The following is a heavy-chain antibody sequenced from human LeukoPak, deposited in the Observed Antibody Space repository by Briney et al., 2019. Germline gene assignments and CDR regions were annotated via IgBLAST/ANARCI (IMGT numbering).Heavy chain of an antibody. D-gene: IGHD1-26*01. CDR2: ITYSSTYI. V-gene: IGHV3-21*01. CDR1: GFTFSSNW. CDR3: ARDPYSGGYGSYYYYYMDV. J-gene: IGHJ6*03. Sequence: GGSLRHSCIDSGFTFSSNWMAWVRQAPGKVLEWVSSITYSSTYIYYADSVKGRFTISRDNAKNSVYLEMNSLRAEDTAVYYCARDPYSGGYGSYYYYYMDVWGKGTTVTISS.